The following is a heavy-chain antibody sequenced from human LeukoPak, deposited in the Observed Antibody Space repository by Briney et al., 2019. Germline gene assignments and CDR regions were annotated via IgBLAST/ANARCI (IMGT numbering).Heavy chain of an antibody. J-gene: IGHJ3*02. CDR3: ARDGRVDPAKAFDI. CDR1: GASISSGGYY. CDR2: IYYSGST. V-gene: IGHV4-31*03. Sequence: SETLSLTCTVSGASISSGGYYWSWIRQHPGKGLEWIGYIYYSGSTYYNPSLKSRVTISVDTSKNQFSLKLSSVTAADTAVYYCARDGRVDPAKAFDIWGQGTMVTVSS. D-gene: IGHD1-26*01.